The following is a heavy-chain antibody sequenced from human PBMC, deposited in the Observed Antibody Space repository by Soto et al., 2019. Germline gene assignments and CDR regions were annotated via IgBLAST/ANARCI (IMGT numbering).Heavy chain of an antibody. D-gene: IGHD2-15*01. CDR2: IKSKTDGGTT. CDR3: TTDSPSKYCSGGSCYMTPFDY. J-gene: IGHJ4*02. CDR1: GFTFSNAW. V-gene: IGHV3-15*07. Sequence: PGGSLRLSCAASGFTFSNAWMNWVRQAPGKGLEWVGRIKSKTDGGTTDYAAPVKGRFTISRDDSKNTLYLQMNSLKTEDTAVYYFTTDSPSKYCSGGSCYMTPFDYWGQGTLVTVSS.